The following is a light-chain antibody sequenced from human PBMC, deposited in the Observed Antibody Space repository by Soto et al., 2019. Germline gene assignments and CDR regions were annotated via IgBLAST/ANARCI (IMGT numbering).Light chain of an antibody. CDR3: SSYASSNNFYFV. CDR2: DVT. Sequence: QSALTQPPSASGSPGQSVTISCTGTSSDVGGYNYVSWYQQYPGRAPKLMIYDVTNRPSGVADRFSGSKSGNTASLTVSGLRVEDEAEDYCSSYASSNNFYFVFGGGTKLTVL. V-gene: IGLV2-8*01. J-gene: IGLJ3*02. CDR1: SSDVGGYNY.